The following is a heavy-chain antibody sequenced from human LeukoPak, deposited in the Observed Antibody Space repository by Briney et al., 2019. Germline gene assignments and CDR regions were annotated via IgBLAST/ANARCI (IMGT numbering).Heavy chain of an antibody. V-gene: IGHV3-23*01. CDR3: AKDSGSYSFDY. CDR2: ISGSGGNT. CDR1: GFNFGSYS. J-gene: IGHJ4*02. Sequence: GGSLRLSCAASGFNFGSYSMTWVRQAPGKGLEWVSGISGSGGNTYYADSVKGRFTISRDNSKNTLYLQMNSLRAEDTAVYYCAKDSGSYSFDYWGQGTLVTVSS. D-gene: IGHD1-26*01.